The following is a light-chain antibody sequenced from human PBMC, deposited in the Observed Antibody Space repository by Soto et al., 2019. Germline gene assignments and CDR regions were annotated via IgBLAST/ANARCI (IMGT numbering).Light chain of an antibody. V-gene: IGLV2-14*01. CDR2: EVS. J-gene: IGLJ1*01. CDR3: DSYTSSSTYV. Sequence: QSALTQPASVSGSPGQSITISCTGTLSDVGGYNYVSWYQHHPGKALKLMIYEVSNRPSGISNRFSGSKSGNTASLTISGLQAEDEADYYCDSYTSSSTYVFGTGTKLTVL. CDR1: LSDVGGYNY.